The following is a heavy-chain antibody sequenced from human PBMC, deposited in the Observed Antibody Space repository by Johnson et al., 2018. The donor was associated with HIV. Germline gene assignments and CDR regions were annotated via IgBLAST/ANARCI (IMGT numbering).Heavy chain of an antibody. Sequence: QVQLVESGGGVVQPGRFLRLSCAASGFTFSSYAMHWVRQAPGKGLEWVAVISYDGSNKYYADSVKGRFTISRDNAKNSPYLQMNSLRTEDTAVYYCASLVGSSSGEAFDIWGQGTMVTVSS. CDR2: ISYDGSNK. J-gene: IGHJ3*02. CDR3: ASLVGSSSGEAFDI. CDR1: GFTFSSYA. V-gene: IGHV3-30-3*01. D-gene: IGHD6-6*01.